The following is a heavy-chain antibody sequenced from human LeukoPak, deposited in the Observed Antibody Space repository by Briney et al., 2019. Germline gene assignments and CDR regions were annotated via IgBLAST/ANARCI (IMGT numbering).Heavy chain of an antibody. CDR3: ARLRRHGSGWPRGAFDI. D-gene: IGHD6-19*01. Sequence: PSETLSLTCTVSGYSISSGYYWGWIRQPPGKGLEWIGSIYHSGSTYYNPSLKSRVAISVDTSKNQFSLKLSSVTAADTAVYYCARLRRHGSGWPRGAFDIWGQGTMVTVSS. CDR2: IYHSGST. V-gene: IGHV4-38-2*02. J-gene: IGHJ3*02. CDR1: GYSISSGYY.